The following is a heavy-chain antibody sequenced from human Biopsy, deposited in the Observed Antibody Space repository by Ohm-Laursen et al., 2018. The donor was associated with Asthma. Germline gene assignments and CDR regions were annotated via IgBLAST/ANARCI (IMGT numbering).Heavy chain of an antibody. CDR1: GYIFTSYW. D-gene: IGHD3-10*01. J-gene: IGHJ4*02. CDR2: IFPGDSDT. CDR3: ARLAYGSGSFFDF. Sequence: ESLRISCKASGYIFTSYWIGWVRQMPGKGLEWMGIIFPGDSDTIYSPSFQGQVTISADKSISTAYLQWSSLKAWDTAIYYCARLAYGSGSFFDFWGQGTLVTVAS. V-gene: IGHV5-51*01.